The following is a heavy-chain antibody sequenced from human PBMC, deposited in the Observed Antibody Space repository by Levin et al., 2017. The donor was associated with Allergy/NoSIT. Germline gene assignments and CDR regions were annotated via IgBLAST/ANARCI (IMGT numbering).Heavy chain of an antibody. CDR1: GFTFSSYW. CDR3: ARWDSWNYVSGFSY. Sequence: GGSLRLSCAASGFTFSSYWMHWVRQAPGKGLVWVSRINSDGSSTSYADSVKGRFTISRDNAKNTPFLQMNSLRAEDTAVYYCARWDSWNYVSGFSYWGQGTLVTVSS. CDR2: INSDGSST. D-gene: IGHD1-7*01. J-gene: IGHJ4*02. V-gene: IGHV3-74*01.